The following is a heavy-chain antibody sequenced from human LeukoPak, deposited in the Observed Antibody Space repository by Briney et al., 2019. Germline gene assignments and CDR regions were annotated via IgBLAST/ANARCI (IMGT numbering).Heavy chain of an antibody. J-gene: IGHJ4*02. V-gene: IGHV3-9*01. CDR1: GFTFDDYA. D-gene: IGHD2-2*01. CDR2: ISWNSGSI. Sequence: PGGSLRLSCAASGFTFDDYAMHWVRQAPGKGLEWVSGISWNSGSIGYADSVKGRFTISRDNAKNSLYLQMNSLRAEDTAVYYCAREYCSSTSCYPMDYWGQGTLVTVSS. CDR3: AREYCSSTSCYPMDY.